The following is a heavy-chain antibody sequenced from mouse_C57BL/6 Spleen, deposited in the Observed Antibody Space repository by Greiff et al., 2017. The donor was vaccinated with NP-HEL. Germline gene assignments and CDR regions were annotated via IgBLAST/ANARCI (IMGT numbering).Heavy chain of an antibody. Sequence: EVQLVESGEGLVKPGGSLKLSCAASGFTFSSYAMSWVRQTPEKRLEWVAYISSGGDYIYYADTVKGRFTISRDNARNTLYLQMSSLKSEDTAMYYCTRGDYDGGAMDYWGQGTSVTVSS. CDR2: ISSGGDYI. J-gene: IGHJ4*01. D-gene: IGHD2-4*01. CDR3: TRGDYDGGAMDY. CDR1: GFTFSSYA. V-gene: IGHV5-9-1*02.